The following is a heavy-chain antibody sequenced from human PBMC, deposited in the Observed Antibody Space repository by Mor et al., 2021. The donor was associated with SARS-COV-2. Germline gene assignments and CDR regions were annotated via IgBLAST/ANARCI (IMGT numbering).Heavy chain of an antibody. Sequence: WVRQAPGKGLEWVAVTSYDGTKNFYADSVKGRFTISRDNSRNTLYLQMNSLRGEDTAVYYCAREGLRGYFFDHWGQGSLVT. V-gene: IGHV3-30*01. J-gene: IGHJ4*02. CDR2: TSYDGTKN. D-gene: IGHD3-10*01. CDR3: AREGLRGYFFDH.